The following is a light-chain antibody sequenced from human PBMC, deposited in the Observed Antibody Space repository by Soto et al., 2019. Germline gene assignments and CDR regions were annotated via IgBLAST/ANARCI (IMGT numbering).Light chain of an antibody. CDR3: QQYDKSIT. V-gene: IGKV3-20*01. CDR1: QSVGSSY. J-gene: IGKJ4*01. Sequence: EIVLTQSPGTLSLSTGERASLFCRASQSVGSSYLAWYQQKPGQAPRLLIYGASSRATGIPDRFSGSGSGTDFTLTINRLEPEDFAVYYCQQYDKSITFGGGAKVDVK. CDR2: GAS.